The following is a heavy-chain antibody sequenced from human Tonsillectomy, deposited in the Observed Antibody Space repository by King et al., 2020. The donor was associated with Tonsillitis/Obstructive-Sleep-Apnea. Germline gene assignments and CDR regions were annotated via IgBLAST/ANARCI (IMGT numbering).Heavy chain of an antibody. V-gene: IGHV3-7*03. J-gene: IGHJ4*02. CDR2: IKHDGSEK. CDR3: ARDVVGAAAGPFFDY. Sequence: VQLVESGGGLVQPGGSLRLSCAASGFTFSRYWMSWVRQAPGKGLEWVANIKHDGSEKYYVDSVKGRFTISRDNAKNSLYLQMNSLRAEATAVYYCARDVVGAAAGPFFDYWGQGTLVTVSS. CDR1: GFTFSRYW. D-gene: IGHD6-13*01.